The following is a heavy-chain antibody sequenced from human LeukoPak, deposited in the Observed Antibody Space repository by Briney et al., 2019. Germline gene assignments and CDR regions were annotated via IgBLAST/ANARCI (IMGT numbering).Heavy chain of an antibody. D-gene: IGHD3-22*01. V-gene: IGHV3-53*01. J-gene: IGHJ3*02. Sequence: GGSLRLSCAASGFTVSSNYMSWVRRAPGKGLEWVSVIYSGGSTYYADSVKGRFTISRDNSKNTLYLQMNSLRAEDTAVYYCARDGFSSGYPYDAFDIWGQGTMVTVSS. CDR3: ARDGFSSGYPYDAFDI. CDR2: IYSGGST. CDR1: GFTVSSNY.